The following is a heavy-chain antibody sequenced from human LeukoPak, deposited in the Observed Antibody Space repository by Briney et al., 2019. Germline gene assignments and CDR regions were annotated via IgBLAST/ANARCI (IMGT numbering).Heavy chain of an antibody. Sequence: SETLSLTCTVSGGSISSYYWSWIRQPPGKGLEWIGYIYYSGSTNYNPSLKSRVTISVDTSKNQFSLKLSSVTAADTAVYYCARGVGYLKGWGQGTLVTVSS. CDR3: ARGVGYLKG. V-gene: IGHV4-59*01. D-gene: IGHD5-18*01. CDR1: GGSISSYY. CDR2: IYYSGST. J-gene: IGHJ4*02.